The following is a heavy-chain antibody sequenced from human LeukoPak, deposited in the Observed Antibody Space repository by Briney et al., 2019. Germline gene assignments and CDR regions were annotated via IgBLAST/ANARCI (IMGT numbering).Heavy chain of an antibody. D-gene: IGHD2-15*01. J-gene: IGHJ4*02. Sequence: ASVKVSCKASGYTFTGYYMHWVRQAPGQGLEWIGWINPNSGGTNYAQKFQGRVTMTRDTSISTAYMELSRLRSDDTAVYYCARVIRWVAPFDYWGQGTLVTVSS. V-gene: IGHV1-2*02. CDR2: INPNSGGT. CDR1: GYTFTGYY. CDR3: ARVIRWVAPFDY.